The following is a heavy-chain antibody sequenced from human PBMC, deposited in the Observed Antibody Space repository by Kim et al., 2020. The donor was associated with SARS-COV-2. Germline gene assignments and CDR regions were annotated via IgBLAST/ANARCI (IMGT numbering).Heavy chain of an antibody. D-gene: IGHD2-21*02. CDR3: AKGASCGADCHYLFDP. Sequence: GGSLRLSCAASGFTFSSHGRSWVRQAPGKGLEWVSAINNNGAATNYADSVKGRFTISRDNDKNTLSLQMDSLRAEATAVYYGAKGASCGADCHYLFDPWGQVPLVPVSS. CDR2: INNNGAAT. CDR1: GFTFSSHG. V-gene: IGHV3-23*01. J-gene: IGHJ5*02.